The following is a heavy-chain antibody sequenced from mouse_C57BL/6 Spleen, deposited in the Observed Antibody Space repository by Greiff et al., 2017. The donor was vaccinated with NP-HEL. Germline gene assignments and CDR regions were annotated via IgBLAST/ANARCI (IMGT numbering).Heavy chain of an antibody. V-gene: IGHV1-4*01. J-gene: IGHJ3*01. CDR2: INPSSGYT. CDR3: ARSDYDWFAY. D-gene: IGHD2-4*01. Sequence: LVESGAELARPGASVKMSCKASGYTFTSYTMHWVKQRPGQGLEWIGYINPSSGYTKYNQKFKDKATLTADKSSSTAYMQLSSLTSEDSAVYYCARSDYDWFAYWGQGTLVTVSA. CDR1: GYTFTSYT.